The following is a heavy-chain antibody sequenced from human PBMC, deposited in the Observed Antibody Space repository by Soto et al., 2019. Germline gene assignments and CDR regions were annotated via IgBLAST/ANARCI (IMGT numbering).Heavy chain of an antibody. CDR1: GDSVSSNSAA. V-gene: IGHV6-1*01. D-gene: IGHD6-6*01. CDR2: TYYRSKWYN. CDR3: ETRNSSSPGHEAFDI. Sequence: SQTLSLTCAISGDSVSSNSAAWNWIRQSPSRGLEWLGRTYYRSKWYNDYAVSVKSRITINPDTSKNQLSLQLNSVTPEDTAVYYCETRNSSSPGHEAFDIWGQGTMVTVSS. J-gene: IGHJ3*02.